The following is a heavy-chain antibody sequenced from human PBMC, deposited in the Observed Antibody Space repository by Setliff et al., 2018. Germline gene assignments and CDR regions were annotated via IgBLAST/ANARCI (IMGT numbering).Heavy chain of an antibody. CDR2: ISSSGSTI. V-gene: IGHV3-11*04. CDR1: GFTFSDYN. CDR3: ARAAPGRYAFDI. D-gene: IGHD3-10*01. J-gene: IGHJ3*02. Sequence: GGSLRLSCAASGFTFSDYNMHWVRQAPGKGLEWVSYISSSGSTIYYADSVKGRFTISRDNAKNSLYLQMNSLSAEDTAVYYCARAAPGRYAFDIWGQGTMVTVSS.